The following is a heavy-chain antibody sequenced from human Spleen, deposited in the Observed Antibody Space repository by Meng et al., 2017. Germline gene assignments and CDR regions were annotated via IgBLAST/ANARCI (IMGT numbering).Heavy chain of an antibody. CDR2: IYQSGST. J-gene: IGHJ4*02. CDR1: GYSITGSYN. CDR3: ARGLGRNARQLVLVY. D-gene: IGHD2-8*02. V-gene: IGHV4-38-2*01. Sequence: SETLSLTCAVSGYSITGSYNWGWIRQSPGKGLEWIGSIYQSGSTYYNPSLKSRVTMSADTSKNQFSLKLTSVTAADTAMYYCARGLGRNARQLVLVYWGQGTLVTVSS.